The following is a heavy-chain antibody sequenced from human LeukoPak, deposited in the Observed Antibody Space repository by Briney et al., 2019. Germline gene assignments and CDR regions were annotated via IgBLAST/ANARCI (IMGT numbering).Heavy chain of an antibody. CDR3: ANAVFSDGGYYYYGMDV. Sequence: QPGGSLRLSCAASGFTFSSYAMSWVRQAPGKGLEWVSAISGSGGSTYYADSVKGRFTIPRDNSKNTLYLQMNSLRAEDTAVYYCANAVFSDGGYYYYGMDVWGQGTTVTVSS. CDR1: GFTFSSYA. V-gene: IGHV3-23*01. CDR2: ISGSGGST. D-gene: IGHD6-19*01. J-gene: IGHJ6*02.